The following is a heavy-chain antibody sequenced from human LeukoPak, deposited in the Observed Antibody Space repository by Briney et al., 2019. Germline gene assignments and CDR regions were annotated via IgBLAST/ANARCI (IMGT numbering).Heavy chain of an antibody. Sequence: GGSLRLSSAASGFTVSSNYMSWVRQAPGKGLEWVSVIYSGGSTYYADSVKGRFTISRDNSKNTLYLQMNSLRAEDTAVYYCARSGDSYGPYYYGMDVWGQGTTVTVSS. V-gene: IGHV3-53*01. CDR3: ARSGDSYGPYYYGMDV. D-gene: IGHD5-18*01. CDR1: GFTVSSNY. CDR2: IYSGGST. J-gene: IGHJ6*02.